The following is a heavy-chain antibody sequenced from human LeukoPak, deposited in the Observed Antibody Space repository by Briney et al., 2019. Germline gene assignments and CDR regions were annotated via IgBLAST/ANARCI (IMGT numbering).Heavy chain of an antibody. CDR3: VRQRGVGSWSFDY. Sequence: SETLSLTCTVSGGSISSGHYWWGWIRQPPGKGQDWIGSMYYSGNTHYNPSLQSRVTVSVDTSKNQFSLKLTSVTAADTAVYYCVRQRGVGSWSFDYWGQGNLVTVSS. CDR2: MYYSGNT. D-gene: IGHD2-15*01. CDR1: GGSISSGHYW. V-gene: IGHV4-39*01. J-gene: IGHJ4*02.